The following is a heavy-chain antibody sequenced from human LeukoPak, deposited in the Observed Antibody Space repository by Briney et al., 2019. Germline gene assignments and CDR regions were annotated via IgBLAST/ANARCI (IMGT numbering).Heavy chain of an antibody. CDR2: IYYSGST. CDR3: ASEVSRVSSWYYFDY. V-gene: IGHV4-59*01. CDR1: GGSISSYY. D-gene: IGHD6-13*01. Sequence: SETLFLTCTVPGGSISSYYWSWIRQPPGKVLEWNGYIYYSGSTNYNPSLKSRVTISVDTSKNQFSLKLSSVTAADTAVYYCASEVSRVSSWYYFDYWGQGTLVTVSS. J-gene: IGHJ4*02.